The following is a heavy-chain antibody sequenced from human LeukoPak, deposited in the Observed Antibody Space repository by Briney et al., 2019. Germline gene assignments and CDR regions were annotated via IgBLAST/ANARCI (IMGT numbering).Heavy chain of an antibody. D-gene: IGHD2-2*01. V-gene: IGHV4-34*01. Sequence: SETLSLTCAVYGGSFSGYYWSWIRQPPGKGLEWIGETSHSGSTNYNPSLESRATISVDTSKKQFSLKLTSVTAADTAVYFCARKYCSSISCSYAFDIWAQGTMVTVSS. CDR1: GGSFSGYY. CDR3: ARKYCSSISCSYAFDI. CDR2: TSHSGST. J-gene: IGHJ3*02.